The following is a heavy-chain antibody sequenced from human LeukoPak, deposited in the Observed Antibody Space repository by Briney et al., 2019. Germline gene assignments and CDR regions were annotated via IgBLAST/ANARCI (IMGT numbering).Heavy chain of an antibody. J-gene: IGHJ6*02. V-gene: IGHV3-21*01. CDR1: GFTFSSYS. CDR3: ARDERRLPYYYYYYGMDV. CDR2: ISSSSSYI. D-gene: IGHD6-25*01. Sequence: GGSLRLSCAASGFTFSSYSMNWVRQAPGKGLEWVSSISSSSSYIYYADSVKGRFTISRDNAKNSLYLQMNSLRAEDTAVYYCARDERRLPYYYYYYGMDVWGQGTTVTVSS.